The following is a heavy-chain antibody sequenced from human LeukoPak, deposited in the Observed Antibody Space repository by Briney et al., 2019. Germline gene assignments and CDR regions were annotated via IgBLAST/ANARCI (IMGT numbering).Heavy chain of an antibody. Sequence: GASVKVSCKASKYTFSGYYIHWVRQAPGQGLEWMGWINPNSGGTNYAQKFQGRVTMTSDTSISTAYMELSRLRSDDTAVYYCARGPPMYSYGSSAYHYDYFEYWGQGTLVTVSS. CDR1: KYTFSGYY. CDR2: INPNSGGT. CDR3: ARGPPMYSYGSSAYHYDYFEY. D-gene: IGHD3-22*01. J-gene: IGHJ4*02. V-gene: IGHV1-2*02.